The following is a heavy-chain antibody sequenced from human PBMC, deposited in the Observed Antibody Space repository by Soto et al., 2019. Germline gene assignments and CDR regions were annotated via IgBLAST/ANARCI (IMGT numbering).Heavy chain of an antibody. CDR2: ISSSGGGGTT. CDR3: AKAVEVTIVLYYFDY. J-gene: IGHJ4*02. CDR1: GFTFSSYA. Sequence: EVQLLESGGGLVQPGGSLRLSCAASGFTFSSYAMNWVRQAPGKGLECVSAISSSGGGGTTSYADSVKGRFTISRDNSKNTRYLLMNNLRPEDTALYYGAKAVEVTIVLYYFDYWGQGALVTVSS. D-gene: IGHD1-26*01. V-gene: IGHV3-23*01.